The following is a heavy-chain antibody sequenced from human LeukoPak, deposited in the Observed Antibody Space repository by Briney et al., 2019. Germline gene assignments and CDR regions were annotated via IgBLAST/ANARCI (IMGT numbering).Heavy chain of an antibody. CDR3: ARGVYCSSTSCLSPLLWYFDL. J-gene: IGHJ2*01. CDR2: IIPIFGTV. CDR1: GGTFSSYA. Sequence: SVKVSCKASGGTFSSYAISWVRQAPGQGLEWMGGIIPIFGTVNYAQKFQGRVAITTDESTSTAYMELSSLRSEDTAVYYCARGVYCSSTSCLSPLLWYFDLWGRGTLVTVSS. D-gene: IGHD2-2*01. V-gene: IGHV1-69*05.